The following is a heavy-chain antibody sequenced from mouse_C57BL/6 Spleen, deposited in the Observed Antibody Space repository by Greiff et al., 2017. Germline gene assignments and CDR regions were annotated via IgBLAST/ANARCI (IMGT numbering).Heavy chain of an antibody. J-gene: IGHJ4*01. Sequence: EVQVVESGPGLVKPSQSLSLTCSVTGYSITSGYYWNWIRQFPGNKLEWMGYISYDGSNNYNPSLKNRISITRDTSKNQFFLKLNSVTTEDTATYYCARGGQLRLQAMDYWGQGTSGTVSS. CDR2: ISYDGSN. V-gene: IGHV3-6*01. CDR3: ARGGQLRLQAMDY. D-gene: IGHD3-2*02. CDR1: GYSITSGYY.